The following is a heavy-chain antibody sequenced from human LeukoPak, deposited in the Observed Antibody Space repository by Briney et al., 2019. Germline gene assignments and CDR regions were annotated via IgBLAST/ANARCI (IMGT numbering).Heavy chain of an antibody. CDR1: GFTFSGFP. V-gene: IGHV3-30-3*01. D-gene: IGHD4-17*01. J-gene: IGHJ4*02. CDR3: AREYYGALDY. Sequence: PGWSLRLSCAASGFTFSGFPMHWVRQAPGKGLEWVAALSSDGSNTYYTDSVKGRFTISRDNSKNKVYLQMNSLRAEDTAVYYCAREYYGALDYRGQGTLVTVSS. CDR2: LSSDGSNT.